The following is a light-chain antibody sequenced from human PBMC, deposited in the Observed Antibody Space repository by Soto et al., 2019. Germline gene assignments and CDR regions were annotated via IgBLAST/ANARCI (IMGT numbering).Light chain of an antibody. Sequence: QSVLTQPPSVSAAPGQKVTISCSGSSSNIGNNFVSWYQQLPGTAPKLLIYDNNKRDSGIPDRFSGSKSGTSATLGITGLQTGDGADYYCGTWDSSLSGLYVFGTGTKVTVL. CDR2: DNN. CDR3: GTWDSSLSGLYV. V-gene: IGLV1-51*01. CDR1: SSNIGNNF. J-gene: IGLJ1*01.